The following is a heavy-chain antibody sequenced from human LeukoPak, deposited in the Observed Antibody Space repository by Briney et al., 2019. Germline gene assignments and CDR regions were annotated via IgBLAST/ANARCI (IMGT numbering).Heavy chain of an antibody. J-gene: IGHJ4*02. CDR1: GFTVSSNY. CDR3: ARAYYYDSSGYSALDY. D-gene: IGHD3-22*01. CDR2: IYSGGST. Sequence: PGGSLRLSWAAAGFTVSSNYMSWVRQAPGKGLEWVSVIYSGGSTYYADSVKGRFTISRDNSKNTLYLQMNSLRAEDTAVYYCARAYYYDSSGYSALDYWGQGTLVTVSS. V-gene: IGHV3-53*01.